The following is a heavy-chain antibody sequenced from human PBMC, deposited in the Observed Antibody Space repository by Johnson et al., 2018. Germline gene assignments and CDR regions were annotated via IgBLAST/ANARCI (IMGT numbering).Heavy chain of an antibody. CDR3: ARAVWEYFYH. D-gene: IGHD2/OR15-2a*01. CDR1: GFTFSSYA. V-gene: IGHV3-30-3*01. Sequence: QVQLVESGGGVVQPGRSLRLSCAASGFTFSSYAMHWVRQAPGPGLEWVAVISYDGSNKYYADSVKGRFTISRDNSKNTLYLQMNSRRAEDTAVYYCARAVWEYFYHWGQGTLVTVSS. CDR2: ISYDGSNK. J-gene: IGHJ1*01.